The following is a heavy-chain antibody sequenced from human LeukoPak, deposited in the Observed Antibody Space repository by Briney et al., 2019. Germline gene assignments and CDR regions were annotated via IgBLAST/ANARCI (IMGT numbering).Heavy chain of an antibody. J-gene: IGHJ4*02. CDR3: ARSEMATILFDY. V-gene: IGHV1-2*02. D-gene: IGHD5-24*01. CDR1: GYTFTSYG. CDR2: INPNSGGT. Sequence: ASVKVSCKASGYTFTSYGISWVRQAPGQGLEWMGWINPNSGGTNYAQKFQGRVTMTRDTSISTAYMELSRLRSDDTAVYYCARSEMATILFDYWGQGTLVTVSS.